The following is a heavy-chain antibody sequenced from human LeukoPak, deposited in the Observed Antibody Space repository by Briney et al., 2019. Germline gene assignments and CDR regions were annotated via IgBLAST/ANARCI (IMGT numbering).Heavy chain of an antibody. CDR1: GYTFTSYD. D-gene: IGHD3-22*01. CDR3: ARGFDTGYYDSSGYHPPSH. CDR2: MNPNSGNT. J-gene: IGHJ4*02. V-gene: IGHV1-8*01. Sequence: ASVKVSCKASGYTFTSYDINWVRQATGQGLEWMGWMNPNSGNTGYAQKFQGRVTMTRNTSISTAYMELSSLRSEDTAVYYCARGFDTGYYDSSGYHPPSHWGQGTLVTVSS.